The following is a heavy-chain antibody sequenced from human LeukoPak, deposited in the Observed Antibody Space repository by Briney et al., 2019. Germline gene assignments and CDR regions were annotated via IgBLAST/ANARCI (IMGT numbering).Heavy chain of an antibody. J-gene: IGHJ4*02. V-gene: IGHV4-59*01. CDR3: ARTDDRSGYTFYY. Sequence: SETLSLTCTVSGGSISSYYWSWIRQPPGKGLEWIWYIYYSGSTNYNPSLNSRVTISVDTSKKQSSLKLTSVTAADTAEYYCARTDDRSGYTFYYWGQGTLVTFSS. CDR2: IYYSGST. CDR1: GGSISSYY. D-gene: IGHD3-22*01.